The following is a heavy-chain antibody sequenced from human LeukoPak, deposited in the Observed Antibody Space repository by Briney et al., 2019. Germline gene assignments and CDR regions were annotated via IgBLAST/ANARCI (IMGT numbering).Heavy chain of an antibody. Sequence: GGSLRLSCAASGFTFSTYSMNWVRQAPGKGLEWVSYITSSSSTMFYADSVKGRFTISRDNAKNSLYFQMNSLRAEDTAVYYCVRESIRGTRDFDYWGHGTLVTVSS. V-gene: IGHV3-48*04. CDR1: GFTFSTYS. CDR3: VRESIRGTRDFDY. D-gene: IGHD6-6*01. J-gene: IGHJ4*01. CDR2: ITSSSSTM.